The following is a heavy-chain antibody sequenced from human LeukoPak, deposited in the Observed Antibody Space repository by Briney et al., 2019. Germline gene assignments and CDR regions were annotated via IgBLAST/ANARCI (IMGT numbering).Heavy chain of an antibody. CDR3: ARGRGRYHGMDV. CDR1: GGSFSGYY. Sequence: KTSETLSLTCTIYGGSFSGYYWSWIRQHPGKGLEWIAEINHSRTTNYNPSLKSRVTISVDTSKKQFSLNLTSLTAADTAIYYCARGRGRYHGMDVWGQGTAVTVSS. CDR2: INHSRTT. J-gene: IGHJ6*02. V-gene: IGHV4-34*01.